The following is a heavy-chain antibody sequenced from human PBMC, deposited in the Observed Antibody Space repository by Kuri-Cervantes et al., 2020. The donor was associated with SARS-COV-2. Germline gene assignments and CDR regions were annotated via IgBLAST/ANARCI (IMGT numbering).Heavy chain of an antibody. J-gene: IGHJ3*02. CDR2: ISWDGGST. CDR1: GFTFDDYA. CDR3: ARGSFARFSEWFPDAFDI. V-gene: IGHV3-43D*03. Sequence: GGSLRLSCAASGFTFDDYAMHWVRQAPGKGLEWVSLISWDGGSTYYADSVKGRFTISKDNAKNSLYLQMNSLRAEDTAVYYCARGSFARFSEWFPDAFDIWGQGTMVTVSS. D-gene: IGHD3-3*01.